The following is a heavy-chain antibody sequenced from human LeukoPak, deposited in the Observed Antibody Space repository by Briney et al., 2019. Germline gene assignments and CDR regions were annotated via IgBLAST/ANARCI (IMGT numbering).Heavy chain of an antibody. CDR3: ARDNGSGSHFDY. D-gene: IGHD1-26*01. CDR2: IYYSGST. J-gene: IGHJ4*02. CDR1: GGSISGDY. Sequence: SETLSLTCTVSGGSISGDYWSWIRQPPGKGLEWIGYIYYSGSTNYNPSLKSRVTISVDTSKNQFSLKLSSVTAADTAVYYCARDNGSGSHFDYWGQGTLVTVSS. V-gene: IGHV4-59*01.